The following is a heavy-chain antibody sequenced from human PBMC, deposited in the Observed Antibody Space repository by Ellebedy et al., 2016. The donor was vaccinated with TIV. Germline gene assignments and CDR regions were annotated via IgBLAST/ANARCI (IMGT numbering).Heavy chain of an antibody. CDR2: LYPSGST. CDR1: GDSITDSF. J-gene: IGHJ6*03. CDR3: TRDVLDNTSKYSSYMDV. Sequence: SETLSLXCTVSGDSITDSFWSWIRQPAGGRLEWIGRLYPSGSTNSNPSLKSRVTISRDTSKNQFSLSLGSVTAADTAVYYCTRDVLDNTSKYSSYMDVWGNGTTATVSS. V-gene: IGHV4-4*07. D-gene: IGHD2-21*01.